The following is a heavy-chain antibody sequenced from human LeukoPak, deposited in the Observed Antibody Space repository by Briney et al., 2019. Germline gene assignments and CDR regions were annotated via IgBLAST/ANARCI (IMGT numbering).Heavy chain of an antibody. CDR1: GGSISSSNW. J-gene: IGHJ3*02. CDR2: IYHSGST. Sequence: PSGTLSLTCAVSGGSISSSNWWSWVRQPPGQGLEWIGEIYHSGSTNYSPSLKSRVTISVDKSKNQFSLKLSSVTAADTAVYYCARVEVSSLRGDAFDIWGQGTMVTVSS. D-gene: IGHD3-10*01. CDR3: ARVEVSSLRGDAFDI. V-gene: IGHV4-4*02.